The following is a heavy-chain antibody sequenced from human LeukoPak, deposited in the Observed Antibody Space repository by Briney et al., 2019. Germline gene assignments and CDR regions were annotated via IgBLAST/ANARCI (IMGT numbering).Heavy chain of an antibody. CDR3: AKDSSYYYGSTCYIDY. V-gene: IGHV3-23*01. CDR2: ISGGGART. Sequence: GGSLRLSCAASGFTFNNYAMSWVRQAPGKGLEWVSGISGGGARTYYPDSVRGRFTISRDNSKNTLYLQMNSLKAEDTAVYYCAKDSSYYYGSTCYIDYWGQGALVTVSS. CDR1: GFTFNNYA. D-gene: IGHD3-22*01. J-gene: IGHJ4*02.